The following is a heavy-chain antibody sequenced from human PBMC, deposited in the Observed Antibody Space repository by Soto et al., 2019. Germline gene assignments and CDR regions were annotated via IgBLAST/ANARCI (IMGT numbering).Heavy chain of an antibody. D-gene: IGHD3-10*01. V-gene: IGHV1-8*01. CDR2: MNPNSGNT. J-gene: IGHJ6*03. Sequence: QVQLVQSGAEVKKPGASVKVSCKASGYTFTSYDINWVRQATGQGLEWMGWMNPNSGNTGYAQKFQGRVTMTRNTSKSTDQMALGSLSSEDTAVYYCARSPQRSWQAVRYYYYYYIDVGGKGTTVTVSS. CDR1: GYTFTSYD. CDR3: ARSPQRSWQAVRYYYYYYIDV.